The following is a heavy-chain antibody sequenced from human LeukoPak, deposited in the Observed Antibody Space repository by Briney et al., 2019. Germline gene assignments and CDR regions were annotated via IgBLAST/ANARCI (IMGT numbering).Heavy chain of an antibody. D-gene: IGHD4-23*01. CDR3: ARLDHDYGGTYDY. CDR2: IYSGGST. V-gene: IGHV3-53*01. Sequence: PGGSLRLSCAASGFTVSSNYMSWVRQAPGKGLELVSVIYSGGSTYYADSVKGRFTISRDNSKDTLYLQMNSLRAEDTAVYYCARLDHDYGGTYDYWGQGTLVTVSS. J-gene: IGHJ4*02. CDR1: GFTVSSNY.